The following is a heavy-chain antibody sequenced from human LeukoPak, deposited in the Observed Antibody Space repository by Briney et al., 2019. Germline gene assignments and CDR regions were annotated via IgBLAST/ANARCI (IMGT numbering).Heavy chain of an antibody. J-gene: IGHJ5*02. CDR2: IHPTSGDT. V-gene: IGHV1-2*02. CDR3: ARGTFDP. Sequence: VRQAPGQGLEWMGWIHPTSGDTKYAQKFQGRVTMTRDTSISTAYMELSRLIDDDTAVYYCARGTFDPWGQGTLVTVSS.